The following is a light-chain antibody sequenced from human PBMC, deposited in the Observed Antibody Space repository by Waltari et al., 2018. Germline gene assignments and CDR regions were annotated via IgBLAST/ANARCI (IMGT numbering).Light chain of an antibody. CDR2: DVS. J-gene: IGLJ2*01. Sequence: QSVLTQPRSVSGSPGQSVTISCTGPSSAVGAYNFVSWYQQHPGKAPKRLIYDVSKRPSGVPDRFSGSKSGNTASLSISGLQAEDEADYYCSSYAGSSTYVVFGGGTKLTVL. CDR3: SSYAGSSTYVV. CDR1: SSAVGAYNF. V-gene: IGLV2-11*01.